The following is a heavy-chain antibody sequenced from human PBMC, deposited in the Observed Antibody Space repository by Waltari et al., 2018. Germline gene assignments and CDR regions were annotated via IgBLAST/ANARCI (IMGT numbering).Heavy chain of an antibody. CDR2: ITVNDAT. CDR1: VFTFNTYA. V-gene: IGHV3-23*01. CDR3: AKPFYNWDDPLDS. D-gene: IGHD1-20*01. Sequence: EVQLLESGVGLVQPGGSLRRSCGASVFTFNTYAINWVRRAPGTGLQWVAAITVNDATYHADSVKGRFTISRDTSKDTVFLQMNSLRAEDTALYYCAKPFYNWDDPLDSWGQGTLVTVSS. J-gene: IGHJ4*02.